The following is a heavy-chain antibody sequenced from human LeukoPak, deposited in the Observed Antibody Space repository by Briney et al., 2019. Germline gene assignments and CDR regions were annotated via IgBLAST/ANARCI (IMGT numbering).Heavy chain of an antibody. J-gene: IGHJ4*02. CDR3: AKSHYYGSGSIDY. D-gene: IGHD3-10*01. CDR1: GFTFSSYA. V-gene: IGHV3-23*01. Sequence: PGGSLRLSCAASGFTFSSYAMCWVRQAPGKGLAWISTVSASGDSTSYADSVKGRFTISRDNSKNALYLQVNSLRADDAALYYCAKSHYYGSGSIDYWGQGTLVTVSS. CDR2: VSASGDST.